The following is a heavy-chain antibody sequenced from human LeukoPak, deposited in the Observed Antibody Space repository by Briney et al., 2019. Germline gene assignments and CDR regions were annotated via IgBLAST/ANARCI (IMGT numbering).Heavy chain of an antibody. J-gene: IGHJ4*02. V-gene: IGHV4-34*01. Sequence: SETLSLTCAVYGGSFSGYYWSWIRQPPGKGLEWIGEINHSGSTNYNPSLKSRVTISVDTSKNQFSLKLSSVTAADTAVYYCARCALDGTFDYWGQGTLVTVSS. CDR2: INHSGST. CDR1: GGSFSGYY. D-gene: IGHD1-1*01. CDR3: ARCALDGTFDY.